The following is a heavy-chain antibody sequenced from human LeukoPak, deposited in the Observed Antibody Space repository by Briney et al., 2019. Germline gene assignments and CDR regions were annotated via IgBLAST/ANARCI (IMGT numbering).Heavy chain of an antibody. J-gene: IGHJ4*02. CDR1: GFTFSSYW. Sequence: GGSLRLSCVGSGFTFSSYWMSWVRQAPGKGPEWVANMKQDASEKYYFGALNGRFTIFRDNAKNSLYLQMNSLRAEDTAVYYCARMGGFLEWLLYWDYWGQGTLVTVSS. D-gene: IGHD3-3*01. CDR2: MKQDASEK. V-gene: IGHV3-7*01. CDR3: ARMGGFLEWLLYWDY.